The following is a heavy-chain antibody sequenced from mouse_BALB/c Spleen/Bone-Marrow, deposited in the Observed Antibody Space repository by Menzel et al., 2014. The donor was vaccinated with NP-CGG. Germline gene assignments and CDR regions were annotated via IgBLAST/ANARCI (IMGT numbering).Heavy chain of an antibody. CDR2: IWAGGGT. D-gene: IGHD1-1*01. J-gene: IGHJ3*01. CDR1: GCPLSSYG. CDR3: ARGDYGSTYWFAY. Sequence: VQVVESGPGLVAPSQSLSITCTVSGCPLSSYGVHWVRQCPGKGLEWLGIIWAGGGTNYNSALMSRLSISKDNSKSQVFLKMNSLQTGDTAMYYCARGDYGSTYWFAYWGQGTLVTVSA. V-gene: IGHV2-9*02.